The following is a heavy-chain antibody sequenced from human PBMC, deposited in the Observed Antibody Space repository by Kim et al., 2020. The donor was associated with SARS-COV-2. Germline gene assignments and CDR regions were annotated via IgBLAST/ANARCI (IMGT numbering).Heavy chain of an antibody. D-gene: IGHD5-12*01. J-gene: IGHJ6*02. CDR1: GGSISSSSYY. CDR2: IYYSGST. V-gene: IGHV4-39*01. CDR3: ASQRASVGGYDLGRIVRRVYYYYYGMDV. Sequence: SETLSLTCTVSGGSISSSSYYWGWIRQPPGKGLEWIRSIYYSGSTYYNPSLKSRVTISVDTSKNQFSLKLSSVTAADTAVYYCASQRASVGGYDLGRIVRRVYYYYYGMDVWGQGTTVTVSS.